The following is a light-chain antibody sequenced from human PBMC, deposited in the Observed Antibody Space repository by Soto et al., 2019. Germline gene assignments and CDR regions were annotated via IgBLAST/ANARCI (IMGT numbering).Light chain of an antibody. CDR2: DVS. CDR1: QSVTSS. J-gene: IGKJ2*01. V-gene: IGKV3-11*01. CDR3: QQRNRWPPVYT. Sequence: EIVLTQSPATLSLSPGDRATLSCRASQSVTSSLAWFQQKPGQAPRLLIYDVSRRATAIPARFSGSGSGTDFTLTISSLEPEDFAVYYCQQRNRWPPVYTFGQGTKLEI.